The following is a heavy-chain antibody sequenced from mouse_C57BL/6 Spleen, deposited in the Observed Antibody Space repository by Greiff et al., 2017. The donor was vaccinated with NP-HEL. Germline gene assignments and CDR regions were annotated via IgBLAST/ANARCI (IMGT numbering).Heavy chain of an antibody. Sequence: QVQLQQSGPELVKPGASVKISCKASGYAFSSSWMNWVKQRPGKGLEWIGRIYPGDGDTNYNGKFKGKATLTADKSSSTAYMQLSSLTSEDSAVYFCARGAQARGYAMDYWGQGTSVTVSS. J-gene: IGHJ4*01. CDR3: ARGAQARGYAMDY. V-gene: IGHV1-82*01. D-gene: IGHD3-2*02. CDR1: GYAFSSSW. CDR2: IYPGDGDT.